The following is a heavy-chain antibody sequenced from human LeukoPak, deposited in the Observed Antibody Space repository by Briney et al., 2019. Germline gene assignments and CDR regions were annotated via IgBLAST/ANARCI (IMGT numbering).Heavy chain of an antibody. Sequence: GGSLRLSCAASGFTFSSYWMHWVRQVLGKGLVWVARINPGGSSITYADSVKGRFTVSTDNAKNTLYLQMDSLRAEDTGVYYCARSNQADDYWGQGTLVTVSS. CDR1: GFTFSSYW. CDR3: ARSNQADDY. CDR2: INPGGSSI. J-gene: IGHJ4*02. D-gene: IGHD1-14*01. V-gene: IGHV3-74*01.